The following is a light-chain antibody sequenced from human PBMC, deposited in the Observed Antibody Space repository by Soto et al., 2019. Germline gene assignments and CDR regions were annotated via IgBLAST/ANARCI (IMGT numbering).Light chain of an antibody. CDR1: QSVSSSY. J-gene: IGKJ1*01. Sequence: EIVLTQSPGTLSLSPGERATLSCRASQSVSSSYLAWYQQKPGQAPRLLIYGASSRATGIPDRFSGSGSGTDFTLTISRLEPEDFAVYYCQQYGSSLWTFRQGT. CDR2: GAS. V-gene: IGKV3-20*01. CDR3: QQYGSSLWT.